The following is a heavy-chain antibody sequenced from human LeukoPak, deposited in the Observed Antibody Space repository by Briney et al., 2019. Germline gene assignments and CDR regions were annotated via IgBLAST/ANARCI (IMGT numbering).Heavy chain of an antibody. V-gene: IGHV3-23*01. D-gene: IGHD3-10*01. CDR1: GFTFDNYA. J-gene: IGHJ6*02. CDR3: AKGRNSYDSGRCHSPNCYYGTDV. Sequence: GGSLRLSCTASGFTFDNYAMIWVRQAPGKGLEWVSVISGSGDGTYSADSVRGRFTISRDNSKNTLYLEMSSLRVEDTAVYHCAKGRNSYDSGRCHSPNCYYGTDVWGQGTTVIVSS. CDR2: ISGSGDGT.